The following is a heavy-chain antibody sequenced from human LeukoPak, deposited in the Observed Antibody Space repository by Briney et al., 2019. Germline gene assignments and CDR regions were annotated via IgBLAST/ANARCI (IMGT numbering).Heavy chain of an antibody. V-gene: IGHV4-59*08. Sequence: SETLSLTCTVSGGSISTFYWTWIRQPPGKGLEWIGCVYYSGSTKYNPSLESRVTISVDASKNQFSLKLSSVTAADTAVYYCARGRPSGSYYTGYFDLWGRGTLVTVSS. CDR1: GGSISTFY. J-gene: IGHJ2*01. CDR3: ARGRPSGSYYTGYFDL. D-gene: IGHD3-10*01. CDR2: VYYSGST.